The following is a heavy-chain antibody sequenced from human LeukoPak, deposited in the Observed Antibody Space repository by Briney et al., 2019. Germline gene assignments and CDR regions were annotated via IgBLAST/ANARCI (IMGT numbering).Heavy chain of an antibody. J-gene: IGHJ6*02. Sequence: SETLSLTCTVSGGSISSGGYYWSWIRQHPGKGLEWLGYIYYSGSTYYNPSLKSRVTISVDTSKNQFSLKLSSVTAADTAVYYCARDFRAYCSSTSCATYYYYYGMDVWGQGTTVTVSS. D-gene: IGHD2-2*01. CDR3: ARDFRAYCSSTSCATYYYYYGMDV. CDR1: GGSISSGGYY. V-gene: IGHV4-31*03. CDR2: IYYSGST.